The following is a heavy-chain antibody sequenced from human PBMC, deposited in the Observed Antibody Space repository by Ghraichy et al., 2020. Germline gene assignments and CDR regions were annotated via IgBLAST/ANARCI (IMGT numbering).Heavy chain of an antibody. CDR1: GFTFNSYA. Sequence: GESLNISCAASGFTFNSYAMSWVRQAPGKGLEWVSGISSGGSTYYADSVKGRFTISRDNSKNTLYLQMNSLRAEDTAVYYCAKIFAYYYYGMDVWGQGTTVTVSS. V-gene: IGHV3-23*01. CDR3: AKIFAYYYYGMDV. J-gene: IGHJ6*02. CDR2: ISSGGST.